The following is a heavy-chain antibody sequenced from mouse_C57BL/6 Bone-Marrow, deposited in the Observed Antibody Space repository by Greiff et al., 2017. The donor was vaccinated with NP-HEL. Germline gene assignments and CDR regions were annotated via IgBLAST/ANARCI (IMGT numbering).Heavy chain of an antibody. D-gene: IGHD2-1*01. Sequence: QVHVKQPGAELVRPGSSVKLSCKASGYTFTSYWMDWVKQRPGQGLEWIGNIYPSDSETHYNQKFKDKATLTVDKSSSTAYMQLSSLTSEDSAVYYGARWGGNYDFDYWGQGTTLTVSS. CDR2: IYPSDSET. V-gene: IGHV1-61*01. CDR3: ARWGGNYDFDY. CDR1: GYTFTSYW. J-gene: IGHJ2*01.